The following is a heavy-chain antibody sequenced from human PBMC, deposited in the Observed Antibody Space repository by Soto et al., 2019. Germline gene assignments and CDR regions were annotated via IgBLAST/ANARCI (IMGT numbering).Heavy chain of an antibody. CDR1: GGSISSGGTGSY. V-gene: IGHV4-31*03. CDR2: IYYTGHT. CDR3: ASGHDAYKVRY. J-gene: IGHJ4*02. D-gene: IGHD1-1*01. Sequence: QVQLQESGPGLVKPSQTLSLTCTVSGGSISSGGTGSYWTWIRQLPGKGLEWIGYIYYTGHTYYNRSLKSRPSISIDTSENQFSLKLTSVTAADTAVYFCASGHDAYKVRYWGQGTLVTVSS.